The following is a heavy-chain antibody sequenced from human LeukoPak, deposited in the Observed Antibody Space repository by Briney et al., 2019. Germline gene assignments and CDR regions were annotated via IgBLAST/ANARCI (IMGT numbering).Heavy chain of an antibody. J-gene: IGHJ3*02. V-gene: IGHV3-74*01. CDR1: GFTFSSYW. CDR3: ARPLYYYDSSAPFDI. D-gene: IGHD3-22*01. CDR2: INSDGSST. Sequence: QPGGSLRLSCAASGFTFSSYWMHWVRQAPGKGLVWVSRINSDGSSTSYADSVKGRFTISRDNAKNTLYLQMNSLRAEDTAVYYCARPLYYYDSSAPFDIWGQRTMVTVSS.